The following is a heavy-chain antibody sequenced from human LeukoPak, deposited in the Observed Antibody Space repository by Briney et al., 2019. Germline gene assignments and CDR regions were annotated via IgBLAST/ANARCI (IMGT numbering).Heavy chain of an antibody. CDR2: IYRSGTT. CDR3: ARRSPYSTGWSSYFDY. V-gene: IGHV4-4*02. J-gene: IGHJ4*02. Sequence: GSLRLSCAASGFSFSNYWMSWFRQAPGKGLEWIGEIYRSGTTNYKPSLKSRVTISLDKSRNHFSLKLTSVTAADSAVYYCARRSPYSTGWSSYFDYWGQGALVTVSS. CDR1: GFSFSNYW. D-gene: IGHD6-19*01.